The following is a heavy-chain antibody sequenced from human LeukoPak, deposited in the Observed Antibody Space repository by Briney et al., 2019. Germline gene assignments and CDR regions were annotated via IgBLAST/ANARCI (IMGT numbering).Heavy chain of an antibody. CDR2: IYYSGST. CDR3: ARVAVATRLGYFDY. D-gene: IGHD5-12*01. Sequence: PSETLSLTCTVSGGSISSYYWSWIRQPPGKGLEWIGYIYYSGSTNYNPSLKSRVTISVDTSKNQFSLKLSSVTAADTAVYYCARVAVATRLGYFDYRGQGTLVTVSS. J-gene: IGHJ4*02. CDR1: GGSISSYY. V-gene: IGHV4-59*01.